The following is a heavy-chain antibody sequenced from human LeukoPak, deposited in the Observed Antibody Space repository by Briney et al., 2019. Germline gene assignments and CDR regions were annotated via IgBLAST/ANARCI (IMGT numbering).Heavy chain of an antibody. Sequence: GGSLRLSCAASGFTSSSYAMSWVRQAPGKGLEWVSAISGSGGSTYYADSVKGRFTISRDNSKNTLYLQMNSLRAEDTAVYYCAKGKASYDSSGERGFDYWGQGTLVTVSS. V-gene: IGHV3-23*01. D-gene: IGHD3-22*01. CDR3: AKGKASYDSSGERGFDY. J-gene: IGHJ4*02. CDR1: GFTSSSYA. CDR2: ISGSGGST.